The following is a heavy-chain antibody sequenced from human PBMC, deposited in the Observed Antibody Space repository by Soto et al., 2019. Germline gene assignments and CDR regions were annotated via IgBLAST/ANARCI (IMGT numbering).Heavy chain of an antibody. CDR1: GFTFSSYA. Sequence: EVQLLESGGGLVQPGGSLRLSCAASGFTFSSYAMSWVRQAPGKGLEWVSAISGSGGSTYYADSVKGRFTISRDNSKNTRYLQRNSLRAEDTAVYYCAKEPGDYSNYVGRFDPCGQGTLVTVSS. D-gene: IGHD4-4*01. CDR2: ISGSGGST. CDR3: AKEPGDYSNYVGRFDP. J-gene: IGHJ5*02. V-gene: IGHV3-23*01.